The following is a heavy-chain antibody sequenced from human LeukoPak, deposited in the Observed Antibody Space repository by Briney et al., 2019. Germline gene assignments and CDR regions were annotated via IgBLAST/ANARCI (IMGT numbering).Heavy chain of an antibody. CDR3: ARAERWLQELFDY. V-gene: IGHV3-9*01. D-gene: IGHD1-26*01. Sequence: GRSLRLSCAASGFTFDDYAMHWVRQAPGKGLEWVSGISWNSGSIGYADSVKGRFTISRDNAKNTLYLQMNSLRAEDTAVYYCARAERWLQELFDYWGQGTLVTVSS. CDR2: ISWNSGSI. J-gene: IGHJ4*02. CDR1: GFTFDDYA.